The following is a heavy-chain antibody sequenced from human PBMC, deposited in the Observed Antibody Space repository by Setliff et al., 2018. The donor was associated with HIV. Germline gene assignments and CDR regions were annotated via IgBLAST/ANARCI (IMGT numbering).Heavy chain of an antibody. CDR3: ARWVDDNSEGSYYHYMDV. V-gene: IGHV1-46*02. J-gene: IGHJ6*03. CDR2: INPGHGTT. CDR1: GYSFNTYY. Sequence: GASVKVSCKASGYSFNTYYIHWIRQAPGQGLEWMGIINPGHGTTHYALQFQDRVTMTSDTSTSTVYMELTSLTSDDTAVYYCARWVDDNSEGSYYHYMDVWGNGASVTVSS. D-gene: IGHD6-25*01.